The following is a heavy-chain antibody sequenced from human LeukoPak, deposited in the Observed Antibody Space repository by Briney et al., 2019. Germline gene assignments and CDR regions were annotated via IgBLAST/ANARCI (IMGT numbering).Heavy chain of an antibody. J-gene: IGHJ5*02. D-gene: IGHD2-15*01. Sequence: GASVKVSCKASGYTFTSYGISWVRQAPGQGLEWMGWISAYNGNTNYAQKLQGRVTMTTDTSTSTAYMELRSLRSDDTAVYYCARALVVAAPTHWFDPWGQGTLVTVSS. V-gene: IGHV1-18*01. CDR3: ARALVVAAPTHWFDP. CDR2: ISAYNGNT. CDR1: GYTFTSYG.